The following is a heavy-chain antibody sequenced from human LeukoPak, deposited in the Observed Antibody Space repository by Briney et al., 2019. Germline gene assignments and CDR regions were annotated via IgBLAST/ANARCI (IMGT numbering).Heavy chain of an antibody. CDR1: GYTFTSYG. CDR2: ISAYNGNT. Sequence: GASVKVSCKASGYTFTSYGISWVRQAPGQGLEWMGWISAYNGNTNYAQKLQGRVTMTTDTSTSTAYMELRSLRSDDTAVYYCARDRGRSASRGSFKDFAYWGQGTLVTVSS. V-gene: IGHV1-18*01. D-gene: IGHD1-26*01. CDR3: ARDRGRSASRGSFKDFAY. J-gene: IGHJ4*02.